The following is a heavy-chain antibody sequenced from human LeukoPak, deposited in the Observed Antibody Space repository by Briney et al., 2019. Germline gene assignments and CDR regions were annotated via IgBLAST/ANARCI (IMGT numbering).Heavy chain of an antibody. J-gene: IGHJ4*02. D-gene: IGHD2-2*01. CDR3: ASEGTYCSSTSCYACWDY. Sequence: SVKVSCKASGGTFNSYTISWVRQAPGQGLEWMGRIIPILGIANYAQKFQGRVTITSDKSTSTDYMELSRLRSEETDVYYCASEGTYCSSTSCYACWDYWGQGTLVTVSS. V-gene: IGHV1-69*02. CDR1: GGTFNSYT. CDR2: IIPILGIA.